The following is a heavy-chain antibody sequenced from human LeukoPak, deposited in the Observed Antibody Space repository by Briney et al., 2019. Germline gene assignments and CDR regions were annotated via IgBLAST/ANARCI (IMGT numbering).Heavy chain of an antibody. J-gene: IGHJ6*02. CDR1: GGSISSYY. CDR3: ARGNSEKYYYGMDV. Sequence: PSETLSLTCTVSGGSISSYYWSWIRQPPGKGLEWIGYIYYSGSTNYNPSLKSRVTISVDTSKNQFSLKLSSVTAADTAVYYCARGNSEKYYYGMDVWGQGTLVTVSS. CDR2: IYYSGST. V-gene: IGHV4-59*08. D-gene: IGHD1-7*01.